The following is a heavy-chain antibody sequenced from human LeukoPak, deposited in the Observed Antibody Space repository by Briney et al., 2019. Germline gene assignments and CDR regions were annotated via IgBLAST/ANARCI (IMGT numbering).Heavy chain of an antibody. CDR2: ITGSGDST. J-gene: IGHJ3*02. D-gene: IGHD3-22*01. Sequence: GGSLRLSCAASGFTFSSYAMRWVRQAPGKGLEWVSSITGSGDSTYYADSVKGRFTISRDNSKNTLYLEMNSLRAEDTALYYCAKGFYYDSSGYYLAAFDIWGQGTMVTVSS. CDR3: AKGFYYDSSGYYLAAFDI. V-gene: IGHV3-23*01. CDR1: GFTFSSYA.